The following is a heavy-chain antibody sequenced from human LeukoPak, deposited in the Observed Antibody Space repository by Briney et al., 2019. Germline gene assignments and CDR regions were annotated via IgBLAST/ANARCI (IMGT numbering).Heavy chain of an antibody. CDR1: GFTFSSYW. D-gene: IGHD1-26*01. Sequence: QTGGSLRLSCAASGFTFSSYWMSWVRQAPGKGLEWVANINKDGGEKYYVDSVKGRFTISRDNAKNSLYLQMNSLRDEDTAVYYCASSGSYRFDYWGQGTLVTVSS. J-gene: IGHJ4*02. V-gene: IGHV3-7*01. CDR3: ASSGSYRFDY. CDR2: INKDGGEK.